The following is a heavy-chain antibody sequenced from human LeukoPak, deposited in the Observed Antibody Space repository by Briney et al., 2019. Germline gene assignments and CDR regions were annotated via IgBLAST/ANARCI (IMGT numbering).Heavy chain of an antibody. CDR1: DDSISGSSYY. Sequence: SETLSLTCSVSDDSISGSSYYWGWIRQPPGKGLEWIGSIYYSGSTYYNPSLKSRVTISVDTSKNQFSLKLSSVTAADTAVYYCARAVGKWELLLDYWGQGTLVTVSS. CDR2: IYYSGST. J-gene: IGHJ4*02. V-gene: IGHV4-39*07. D-gene: IGHD1-26*01. CDR3: ARAVGKWELLLDY.